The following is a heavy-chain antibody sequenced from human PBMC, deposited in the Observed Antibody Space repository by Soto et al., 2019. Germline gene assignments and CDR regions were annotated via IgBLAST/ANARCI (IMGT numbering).Heavy chain of an antibody. V-gene: IGHV3-48*02. CDR2: ISISSRTI. D-gene: IGHD6-13*01. Sequence: LRLSCAASGFTFRRYSMNWVRQAPGKGLEWVSYISISSRTIYYADSVKGRFTISRDDAKNSLYLQMNSLRDEDTSVYYCARDNGIAGSFDPWGQGTLVTVSS. CDR1: GFTFRRYS. J-gene: IGHJ5*02. CDR3: ARDNGIAGSFDP.